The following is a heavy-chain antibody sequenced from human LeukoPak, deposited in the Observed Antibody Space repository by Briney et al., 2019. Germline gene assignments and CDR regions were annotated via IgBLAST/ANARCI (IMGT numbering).Heavy chain of an antibody. D-gene: IGHD2-2*01. CDR1: GGSISSYY. CDR2: IYYSGST. CDR3: ARSPFGYYSSTSCDELGQWFDP. Sequence: SETLSLTCTVSGGSISSYYWSWIRQPPGKGLEWIGYIYYSGSTNYNPSLKSRVTISVDTSKNQFSLKLSSVTAADTAVYYCARSPFGYYSSTSCDELGQWFDPWGQGTLVTVSS. V-gene: IGHV4-59*01. J-gene: IGHJ5*02.